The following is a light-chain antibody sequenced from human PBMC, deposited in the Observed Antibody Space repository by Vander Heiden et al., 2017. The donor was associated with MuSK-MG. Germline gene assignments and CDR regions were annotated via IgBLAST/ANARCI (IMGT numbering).Light chain of an antibody. CDR3: QQDNDGPKT. Sequence: IVLTQSPGTLSVSPGERAPLYCRASQNIGSDLAWYLQIPGQSPRPLMYATSTRDTGISGRFSGSGSGTEFTLTIDSLQSEDFAVYYCQQDNDGPKTFGQGTKVEIK. J-gene: IGKJ1*01. CDR2: ATS. V-gene: IGKV3-15*01. CDR1: QNIGSD.